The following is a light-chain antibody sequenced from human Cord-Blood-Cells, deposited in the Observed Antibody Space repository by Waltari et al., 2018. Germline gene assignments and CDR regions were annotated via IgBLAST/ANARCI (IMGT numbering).Light chain of an antibody. J-gene: IGLJ3*02. CDR2: RNN. CDR1: SSNIGSNY. V-gene: IGLV1-47*01. Sequence: QSVLTQPPSASGTPGQRVTISCSGSSSNIGSNYVYWYQQLPGTAPKLRIYRNNQLPSGVPDRFSGSKSGTSASLAISGLRSEDEADYYCAAWDDSLSGPVFGGGTKLTVL. CDR3: AAWDDSLSGPV.